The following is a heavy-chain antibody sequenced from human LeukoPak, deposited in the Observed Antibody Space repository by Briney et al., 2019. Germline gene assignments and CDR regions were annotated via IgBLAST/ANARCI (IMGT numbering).Heavy chain of an antibody. V-gene: IGHV3-11*01. CDR2: ISSSGSTI. D-gene: IGHD4-17*01. CDR1: GFTFSDYY. CDR3: ARWNGDYGYYYYGMDV. J-gene: IGHJ6*02. Sequence: PGGSLRLSCAASGFTFSDYYMSWIRQAPGKGLEWVSYISSSGSTIYYADSVKGRFTISRDNAKNSLYLQMNNLRAEDTAVYYCARWNGDYGYYYYGMDVWGQGTTVTVSS.